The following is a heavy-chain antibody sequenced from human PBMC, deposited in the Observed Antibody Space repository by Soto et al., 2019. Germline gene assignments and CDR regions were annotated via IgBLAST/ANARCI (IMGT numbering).Heavy chain of an antibody. Sequence: PGGSLRLSCAASGFTVSSNYMSWVRQAPGKGLEWVSVIYSGGSTYYADSVKGRFTISRDNSKNTLYLQMNSLRAEDTAVYYCARAIKDPPLYYMDAWGKGTTVTVSS. CDR1: GFTVSSNY. CDR3: ARAIKDPPLYYMDA. J-gene: IGHJ6*03. D-gene: IGHD2-21*01. CDR2: IYSGGST. V-gene: IGHV3-66*01.